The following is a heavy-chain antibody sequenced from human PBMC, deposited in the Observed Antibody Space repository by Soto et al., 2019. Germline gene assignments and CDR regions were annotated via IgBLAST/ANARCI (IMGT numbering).Heavy chain of an antibody. Sequence: EVQLLESGGGLVQPGGSLRLSCAASGFTFSSYAMSWVRQAPGKGLEWVSAISGSGGSTYYADSVKGRFTISRDNAKNTLYLQRNSLRADDTTVYYCVKRYQLLNYYYYRYVWGKGTTFTVSS. CDR1: GFTFSSYA. CDR3: VKRYQLLNYYYYRYV. CDR2: ISGSGGST. V-gene: IGHV3-23*01. D-gene: IGHD2-2*01. J-gene: IGHJ6*03.